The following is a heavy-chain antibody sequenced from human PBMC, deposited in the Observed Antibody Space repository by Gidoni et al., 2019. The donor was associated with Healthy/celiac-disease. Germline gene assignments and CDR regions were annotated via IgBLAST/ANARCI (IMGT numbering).Heavy chain of an antibody. D-gene: IGHD3-16*02. CDR2: INHSGST. CDR1: GWSFSGYS. V-gene: IGHV4-34*01. Sequence: QVQLQQWGAGLLKPSETLSLTCAVYGWSFSGYSSSWIRQPPGKGLEWIGEINHSGSTNYNPSLKSRVTISVDTSKNQFSLKLSSVTAADTAVYYCARGRYYDYVWGSYRYRGYFDYWGQGTLVTVSS. J-gene: IGHJ4*02. CDR3: ARGRYYDYVWGSYRYRGYFDY.